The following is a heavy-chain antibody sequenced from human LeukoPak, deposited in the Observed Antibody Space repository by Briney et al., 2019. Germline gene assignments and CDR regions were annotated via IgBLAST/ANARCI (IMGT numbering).Heavy chain of an antibody. Sequence: SGTLSLTCTVPVGSIISYYWSWSRQRPGKGLEWMCYIYYSGSTNYSQCLKSRVTISLDASKNQFSLKLSSVTAADTAVYYCARHLHIAVAGRNYSYYGMDVWGQGTTVSVSS. D-gene: IGHD6-19*01. V-gene: IGHV4-59*08. CDR2: IYYSGST. CDR1: VGSIISYY. J-gene: IGHJ6*02. CDR3: ARHLHIAVAGRNYSYYGMDV.